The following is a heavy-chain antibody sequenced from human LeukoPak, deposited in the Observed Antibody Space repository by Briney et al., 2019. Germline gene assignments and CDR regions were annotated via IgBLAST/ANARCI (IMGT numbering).Heavy chain of an antibody. CDR1: GFTFSSYS. J-gene: IGHJ4*01. D-gene: IGHD1-14*01. CDR3: ERYNTGRSDY. CDR2: ISSSSSTI. V-gene: IGHV3-48*01. Sequence: GGSLRLSCAASGFTFSSYSMNWVRQAPGKGLEWVSYISSSSSTIYYADSVKGRFTISRDNAKNSLYLQMSSLRADDTAVHYCERYNTGRSDYWGQGTLVTVSS.